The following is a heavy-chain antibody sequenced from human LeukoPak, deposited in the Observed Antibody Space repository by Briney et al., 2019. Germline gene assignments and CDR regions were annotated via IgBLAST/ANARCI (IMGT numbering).Heavy chain of an antibody. CDR1: GYTFTSYD. Sequence: ASVKVSCKASGYTFTSYDINWVRQATGQGLEWMGWMNPNSGNTGYAQKFQGRVTMTRNTSISTAYMELSSLRSEDTAVYYCARELRAVTYYYYYMDVWGKGTRSPSP. D-gene: IGHD3-10*01. J-gene: IGHJ6*03. V-gene: IGHV1-8*01. CDR3: ARELRAVTYYYYYMDV. CDR2: MNPNSGNT.